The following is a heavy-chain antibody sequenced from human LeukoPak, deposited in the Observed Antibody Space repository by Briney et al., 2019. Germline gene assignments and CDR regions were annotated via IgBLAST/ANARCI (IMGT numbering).Heavy chain of an antibody. D-gene: IGHD3-10*01. CDR1: GGSFSGYY. Sequence: PSETLSLTCAVYGGSFSGYYWSWIRQPPGKGLEWIGEINHSGSTYYNPSLKSRVTISVDTSKNQFSLKLSSVTAADTAVYYCARAYYYGSGSYYKATIRGNFDYWGQGTLVTVSS. V-gene: IGHV4-34*01. CDR2: INHSGST. J-gene: IGHJ4*02. CDR3: ARAYYYGSGSYYKATIRGNFDY.